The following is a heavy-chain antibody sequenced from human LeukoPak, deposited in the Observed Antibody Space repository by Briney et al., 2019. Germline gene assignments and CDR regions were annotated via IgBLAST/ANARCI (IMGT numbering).Heavy chain of an antibody. Sequence: SETLSLTCTVSGGSISSYYWSWIRQPPGKGLEWIGYIYDSGSTTYNPSLKSRVTISVDTSKNQFSLKLSSVTAADTAVYYCARDRTSSSWDPNWFDPWGQGTLVTVSS. V-gene: IGHV4-59*01. CDR1: GGSISSYY. D-gene: IGHD6-13*01. CDR2: IYDSGST. J-gene: IGHJ5*02. CDR3: ARDRTSSSWDPNWFDP.